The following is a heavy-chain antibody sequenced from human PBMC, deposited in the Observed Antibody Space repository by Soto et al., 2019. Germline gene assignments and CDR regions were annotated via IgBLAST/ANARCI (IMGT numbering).Heavy chain of an antibody. CDR1: GFTFSSYW. V-gene: IGHV3-74*01. CDR2: INSDGSSA. CDR3: ARASNVFDI. Sequence: GGSLSLSCAASGFTFSSYWMHWVRQAPGKGLVWVSRINSDGSSATYADSVKGRFTISRDNAKNTLYLQMNSLRAEDTAVYYCARASNVFDIWGQGTMVTVSS. J-gene: IGHJ3*02.